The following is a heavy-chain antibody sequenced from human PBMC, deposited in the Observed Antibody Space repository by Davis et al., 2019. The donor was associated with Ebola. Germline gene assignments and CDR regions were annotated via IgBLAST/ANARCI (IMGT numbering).Heavy chain of an antibody. J-gene: IGHJ3*02. CDR2: IYSGGST. D-gene: IGHD3-10*01. CDR3: GRVSGSGRGAFDI. CDR1: GFTVSSNY. Sequence: ESPKISRAASGFTVSSNYMSWVRQAPGKGLEWVSVIYSGGSTYYADSVKGRFTISRHNSKNTLYLQMNSLRAEDTAVYYCGRVSGSGRGAFDIWGQGTMVTVSS. V-gene: IGHV3-53*04.